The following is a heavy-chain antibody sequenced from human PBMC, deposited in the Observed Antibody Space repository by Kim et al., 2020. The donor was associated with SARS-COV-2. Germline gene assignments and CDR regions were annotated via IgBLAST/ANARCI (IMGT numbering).Heavy chain of an antibody. V-gene: IGHV1-18*01. CDR3: AVTPIVVVAYSAFDI. D-gene: IGHD2-15*01. Sequence: QKLQGRVTMTTDTSTSTAYMELRSLRSDDTAVYYCAVTPIVVVAYSAFDIWGQGTMVTVSS. J-gene: IGHJ3*02.